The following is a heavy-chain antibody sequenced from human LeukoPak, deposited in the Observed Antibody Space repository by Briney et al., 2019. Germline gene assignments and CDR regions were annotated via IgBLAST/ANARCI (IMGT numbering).Heavy chain of an antibody. J-gene: IGHJ5*02. D-gene: IGHD3-22*01. V-gene: IGHV1-8*03. CDR3: ARGGGYYYDSSGYSNWFDP. CDR1: GYTFTSYD. Sequence: ASVKVSCKASGYTFTSYDISWVRQATGQGLEWMGWMNPNSGNTGYAQKFQGRVTITRNTSISTAYMELSSLRSEDTAVYYCARGGGYYYDSSGYSNWFDPWGQGTLVTVSS. CDR2: MNPNSGNT.